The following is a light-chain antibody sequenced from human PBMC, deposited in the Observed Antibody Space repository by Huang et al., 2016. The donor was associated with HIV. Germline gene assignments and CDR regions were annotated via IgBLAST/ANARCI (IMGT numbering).Light chain of an antibody. J-gene: IGKJ4*01. CDR2: AAS. Sequence: EIVMTQSPVTLSVSPGERTTLSCRASQSVSSKLAWYQQKPGQAPRLLIYAASTRATGIPARFSGRGSGTEFTLTISSLQSEDFAVYYCQQYDNWPLSFGGGTKVEI. CDR3: QQYDNWPLS. CDR1: QSVSSK. V-gene: IGKV3-15*01.